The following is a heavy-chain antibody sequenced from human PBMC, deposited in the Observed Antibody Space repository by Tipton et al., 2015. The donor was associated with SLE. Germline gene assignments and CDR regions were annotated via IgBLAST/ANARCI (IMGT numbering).Heavy chain of an antibody. CDR3: ASPSTHYCSSTSCYFDY. J-gene: IGHJ4*02. CDR1: GGSISSGGYY. Sequence: LRLSCTVSGGSISSGGYYWSWIRQHPGKGLEWIGYIYYSGSTYYNPSLKSRVTISVDTSKNQFSLKLSSVTAADTAVYYCASPSTHYCSSTSCYFDYWGQGTLVTVSS. CDR2: IYYSGST. V-gene: IGHV4-31*03. D-gene: IGHD2-2*01.